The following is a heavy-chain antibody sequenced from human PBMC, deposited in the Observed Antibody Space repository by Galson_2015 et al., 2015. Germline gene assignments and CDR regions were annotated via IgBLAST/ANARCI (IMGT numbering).Heavy chain of an antibody. Sequence: SLRLSCAASGFTFSSYSMNWVRQAPGKGLEWVSYISSSSSTIYYADSVKGRFTISRDNAKNSLYLQMNSLRDEDTAVYYCARAQKTSYDFWSGYSEQYYYYYYGMDVWGQGTTVTVSS. J-gene: IGHJ6*02. CDR2: ISSSSSTI. V-gene: IGHV3-48*02. D-gene: IGHD3-3*01. CDR3: ARAQKTSYDFWSGYSEQYYYYYYGMDV. CDR1: GFTFSSYS.